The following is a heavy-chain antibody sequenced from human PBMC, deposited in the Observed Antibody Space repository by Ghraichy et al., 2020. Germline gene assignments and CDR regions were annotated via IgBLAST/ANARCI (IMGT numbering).Heavy chain of an antibody. CDR1: GFTFTDYW. Sequence: LSLTCAVSGFTFTDYWMHWVRQAPGKGLVWVSRIYTDVSTATYADSVKGRFTISRDNAKNTQYLQMNSLRADDTAVYYCASSAVTYYGTALDYWGQGNLVTVSS. V-gene: IGHV3-74*01. J-gene: IGHJ4*02. D-gene: IGHD4-17*01. CDR3: ASSAVTYYGTALDY. CDR2: IYTDVSTA.